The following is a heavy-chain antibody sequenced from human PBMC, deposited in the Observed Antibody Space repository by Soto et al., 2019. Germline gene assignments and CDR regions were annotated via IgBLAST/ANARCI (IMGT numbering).Heavy chain of an antibody. V-gene: IGHV4-39*01. D-gene: IGHD4-17*01. CDR1: SDSVSSSSYT. CDR2: IYSSGST. CDR3: ARHETLHGDDDY. Sequence: SETLSLTCTVSSDSVSSSSYTWGWIRQPPGKGPEWIGSIYSSGSTNYTPHLKRRVTISVDTSKNQFSLRLSSVTAADTAVYNCARHETLHGDDDYWGQGTLVTVSS. J-gene: IGHJ4*02.